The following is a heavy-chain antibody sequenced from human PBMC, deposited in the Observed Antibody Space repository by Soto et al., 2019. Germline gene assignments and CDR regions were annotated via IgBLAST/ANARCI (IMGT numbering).Heavy chain of an antibody. V-gene: IGHV1-18*01. J-gene: IGHJ3*02. Sequence: QVQLVQSGAEVKKPGASVKVSCKASGYTFTSYGISWVRQAPGQGLEWMGWISADNGNTNYAQKLQGRVTMTTDTSTSTAYMELRSLRSDDTAVYYCAARYCSGGSCYPYLDAFEIWGQGTMVTVSS. D-gene: IGHD2-15*01. CDR2: ISADNGNT. CDR3: AARYCSGGSCYPYLDAFEI. CDR1: GYTFTSYG.